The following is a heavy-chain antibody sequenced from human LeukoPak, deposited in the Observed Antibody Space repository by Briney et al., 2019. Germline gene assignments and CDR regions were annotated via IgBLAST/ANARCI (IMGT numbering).Heavy chain of an antibody. CDR2: ISGSGGST. CDR1: GFTFSSYA. D-gene: IGHD3-10*01. J-gene: IGHJ3*02. CDR3: AKDWFPNGAFDI. Sequence: GGSLRLSCAASGFTFSSYAMSWVRQAPGKGLESVSAISGSGGSTYYADSVKGRFTISRDNSKNTLYLQMNSLRAEDTAVYYCAKDWFPNGAFDIWGQGTMVTVSS. V-gene: IGHV3-23*01.